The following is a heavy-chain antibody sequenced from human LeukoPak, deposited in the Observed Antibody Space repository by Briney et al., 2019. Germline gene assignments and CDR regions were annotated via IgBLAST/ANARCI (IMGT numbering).Heavy chain of an antibody. D-gene: IGHD3-22*01. J-gene: IGHJ4*02. CDR2: ISGSGDTT. Sequence: PGGSLRLSCAASGFTFSSYAMSWVRQAPGKGLEWVSTISGSGDTTYYADSVKGRFTISRDNSKNTLYLQMNSLRAEDTAVYYCAKDVNYDSSGYLDYWGQGTLVTVSS. V-gene: IGHV3-23*01. CDR1: GFTFSSYA. CDR3: AKDVNYDSSGYLDY.